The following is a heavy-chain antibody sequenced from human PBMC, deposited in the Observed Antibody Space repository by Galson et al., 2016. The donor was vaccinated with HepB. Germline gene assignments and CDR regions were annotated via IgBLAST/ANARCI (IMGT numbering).Heavy chain of an antibody. J-gene: IGHJ4*02. CDR2: ITTDVTDT. D-gene: IGHD6-19*01. CDR3: ARDKEADTPFDH. V-gene: IGHV3-74*01. CDR1: GFTFSSYW. Sequence: SLRLSCAASGFTFSSYWIHWVRQVPGKGLVWVARITTDVTDTGYAASVEGRFTVSRDNANRVVYLEVTSLRGDDTAVYYCARDKEADTPFDHWSQGTLVTVSS.